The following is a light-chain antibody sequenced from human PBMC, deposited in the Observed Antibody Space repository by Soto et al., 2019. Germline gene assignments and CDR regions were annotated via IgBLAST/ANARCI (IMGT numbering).Light chain of an antibody. Sequence: QSALTQPPSASATPGQRVTISCSGSTSNIGSNLVSWYQQVPGMAPNLLIYSNDQRPSGVPDRFSGSKSGTSASLAISGLQSEDEAEYYCAAWDDSLNGSYVSGSGTKVTVL. V-gene: IGLV1-44*01. CDR2: SND. CDR1: TSNIGSNL. J-gene: IGLJ1*01. CDR3: AAWDDSLNGSYV.